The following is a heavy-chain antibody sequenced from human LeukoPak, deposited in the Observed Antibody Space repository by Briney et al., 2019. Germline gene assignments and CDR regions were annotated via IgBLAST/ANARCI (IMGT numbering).Heavy chain of an antibody. V-gene: IGHV4-59*01. J-gene: IGHJ4*02. Sequence: SETLSLTCTVSGGSISRYYWSWIRQPPGKGLEWIGYIYYSGSTNYNPSLKSRVTISVDTSKNQFSLKLSSVTAADTAAYYCASGKSGSYSYFDYWGQGTLVTVSS. D-gene: IGHD1-26*01. CDR1: GGSISRYY. CDR2: IYYSGST. CDR3: ASGKSGSYSYFDY.